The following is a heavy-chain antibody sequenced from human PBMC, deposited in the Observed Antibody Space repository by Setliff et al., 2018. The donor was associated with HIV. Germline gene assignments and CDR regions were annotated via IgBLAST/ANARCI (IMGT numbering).Heavy chain of an antibody. CDR2: INPKFGGT. CDR1: GYTFTDYH. Sequence: ASVKVSCKASGYTFTDYHFHWVRQAPGQGLEWMGWINPKFGGTLYAQKFQGRVTMTRDMSISTVYMELSSLSSDDTAVYYCARDLSTHWSGYSLGYWGQGTLVTVSS. J-gene: IGHJ4*02. V-gene: IGHV1-2*02. D-gene: IGHD3-3*01. CDR3: ARDLSTHWSGYSLGY.